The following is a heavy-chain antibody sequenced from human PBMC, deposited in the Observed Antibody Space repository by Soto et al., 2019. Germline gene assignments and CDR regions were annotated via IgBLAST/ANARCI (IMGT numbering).Heavy chain of an antibody. CDR1: GFTFSTYW. CDR3: ARVATGSYNWFDR. Sequence: EVQLVESGGGLFQPGGSLRLSCAASGFTFSTYWMHWVRQGPGKGLEWVSRINGDGSFTTYAGSVKGRFTISRDNARNTPDLQMNRLRAEETAVYFCARVATGSYNWFDRWCKRTMVTFSS. CDR2: INGDGSFT. J-gene: IGHJ5*02. D-gene: IGHD1-26*01. V-gene: IGHV3-74*01.